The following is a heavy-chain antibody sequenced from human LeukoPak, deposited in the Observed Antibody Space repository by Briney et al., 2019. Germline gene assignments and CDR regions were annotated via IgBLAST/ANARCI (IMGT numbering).Heavy chain of an antibody. J-gene: IGHJ4*02. CDR1: GFTFSSCG. D-gene: IGHD1-14*01. CDR2: IGPPGTDR. Sequence: GGSLRLSCAASGFTFSSCGFNWVRQAPGKGLEWVSSIGPPGTDRYYADSVRGRFTISRDNAKNSMYLQMDSLRDEDTAVYYCATETIGRHYDYWGQGTLRTVSS. V-gene: IGHV3-21*01. CDR3: ATETIGRHYDY.